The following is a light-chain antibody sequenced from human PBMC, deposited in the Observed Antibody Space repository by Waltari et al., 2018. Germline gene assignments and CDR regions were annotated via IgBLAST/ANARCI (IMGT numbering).Light chain of an antibody. CDR1: SVRNYF. V-gene: IGLV3-19*01. CDR3: SCRDSGARL. J-gene: IGLJ3*02. Sequence: SSELTQDPAVSVALGHTVRITCQGDSVRNYFESWYQQKPGLAPLLILYAKDNRPSGIPARFSGSSSGNTASLTIAGAQAEDEADYYCSCRDSGARLFGGGTKLTVL. CDR2: AKD.